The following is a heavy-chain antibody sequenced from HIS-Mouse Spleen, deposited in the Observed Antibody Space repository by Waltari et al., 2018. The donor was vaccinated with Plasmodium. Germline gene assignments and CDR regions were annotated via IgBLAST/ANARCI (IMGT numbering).Heavy chain of an antibody. Sequence: EVQLVESGGGLVQPGGSLRLSCAASGFTFRSYWMSWVRKAPGKGREGVANIRQDGREKYYVDSVKGRFTISRDNAKHSLYLQMNSLRAEDTAGYYCASSGYWYFDLWGRGTLVTVSS. J-gene: IGHJ2*01. D-gene: IGHD6-25*01. CDR3: ASSGYWYFDL. CDR1: GFTFRSYW. V-gene: IGHV3-7*01. CDR2: IRQDGREK.